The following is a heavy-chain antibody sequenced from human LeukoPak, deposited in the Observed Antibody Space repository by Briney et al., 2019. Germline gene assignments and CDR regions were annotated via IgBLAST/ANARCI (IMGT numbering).Heavy chain of an antibody. V-gene: IGHV3-23*01. Sequence: GGSLRLSCAASGFTFSSYAMSWVRQAPGKGLEWVSAFSGSGGNTYYADSVKGRFTISRDNSKNTLYLQMNSLRAEDTAVYYCARERVGATLFLGDAFDIWGQGTMVTVSS. CDR2: FSGSGGNT. J-gene: IGHJ3*02. CDR1: GFTFSSYA. D-gene: IGHD1-26*01. CDR3: ARERVGATLFLGDAFDI.